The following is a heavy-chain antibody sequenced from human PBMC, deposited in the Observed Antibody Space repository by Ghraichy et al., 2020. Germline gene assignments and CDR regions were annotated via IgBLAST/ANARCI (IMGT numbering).Heavy chain of an antibody. CDR1: GGSFSGYY. J-gene: IGHJ6*02. Sequence: SETLSLTCAVYGGSFSGYYWSWIRQPPGKGLEWIGEINHSGSTNYNPSLKSRVTISVDTSKNQFSLKLSSVTAADTAVYYCARGPPPGYTYYYYGMDVWGQGTTVTVSS. CDR2: INHSGST. D-gene: IGHD3-16*02. V-gene: IGHV4-34*01. CDR3: ARGPPPGYTYYYYGMDV.